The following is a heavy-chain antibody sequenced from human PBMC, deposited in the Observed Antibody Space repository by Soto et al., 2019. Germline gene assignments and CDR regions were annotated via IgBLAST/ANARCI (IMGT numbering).Heavy chain of an antibody. D-gene: IGHD3-3*01. Sequence: SETLSLTCTVSGGSISSGGYYWSWIRQHPGKGLEWIGYIYYSGSTYYNPSLKSRVTISVDTSKNQFSLKLSSVTAADTAVYYCARGAVDFWSGYALDYWGQGTLVTVSS. V-gene: IGHV4-31*03. CDR3: ARGAVDFWSGYALDY. CDR1: GGSISSGGYY. CDR2: IYYSGST. J-gene: IGHJ4*02.